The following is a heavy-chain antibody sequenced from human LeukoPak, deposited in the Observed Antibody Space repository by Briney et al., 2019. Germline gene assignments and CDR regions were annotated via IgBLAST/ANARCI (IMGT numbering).Heavy chain of an antibody. CDR2: INPNSGGT. J-gene: IGHJ5*02. D-gene: IGHD3-22*01. V-gene: IGHV1-2*06. Sequence: ASVKVSCKASGYTLTDYYMHWVRQAPGQGLEWMGRINPNSGGTNYAQKFQGRVTMTRDTSISTVYMELSRLRSDDTAAYYCARDLGGYYRNWFDPWGQGTLVTVSS. CDR3: ARDLGGYYRNWFDP. CDR1: GYTLTDYY.